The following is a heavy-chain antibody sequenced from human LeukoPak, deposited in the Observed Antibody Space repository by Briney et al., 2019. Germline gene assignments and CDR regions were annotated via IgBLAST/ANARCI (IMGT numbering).Heavy chain of an antibody. Sequence: SVKVSCKASGGTFSSYAISWVRQAPGQGLEWMGGIIPIFGTANYAQKFQARVTMTRDTSTNTVYMELSSLRSEDTAVYYCARHPSPQLHHFDYWGQGTLVTVSP. J-gene: IGHJ4*02. CDR2: IIPIFGTA. V-gene: IGHV1-69*05. CDR3: ARHPSPQLHHFDY. D-gene: IGHD2-2*01. CDR1: GGTFSSYA.